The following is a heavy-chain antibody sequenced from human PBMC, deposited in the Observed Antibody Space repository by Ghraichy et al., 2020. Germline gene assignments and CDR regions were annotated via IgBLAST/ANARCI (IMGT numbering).Heavy chain of an antibody. CDR2: ISSSGRSI. D-gene: IGHD6-19*01. CDR1: GFTFSGYS. CDR3: SRGGGAGTPVLYHMDV. V-gene: IGHV3-48*01. J-gene: IGHJ6*02. Sequence: GGSLRLSCVGSGFTFSGYSMNWVRQSPGKGLEWVSYISSSGRSIFYADSVKGRFTISRDNAKNSLYLQMNSLRAEDTAVYYCSRGGGAGTPVLYHMDVWGLGTTVTVSS.